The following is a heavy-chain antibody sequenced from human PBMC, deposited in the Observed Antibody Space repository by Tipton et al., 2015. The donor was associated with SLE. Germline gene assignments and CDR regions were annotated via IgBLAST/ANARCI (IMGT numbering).Heavy chain of an antibody. Sequence: TLSLTCTVSGDSISRGRYYWGWIRQPAGKGLEWIGRIYSSGSTNYNPSLKSRVTLSVDTSKNQFSLKLTSVTAADTAVYYCARDFRANGNWFDPWGQGTLVTVSS. CDR3: ARDFRANGNWFDP. D-gene: IGHD1-26*01. J-gene: IGHJ5*02. CDR1: GDSISRGRYY. CDR2: IYSSGST. V-gene: IGHV4-61*02.